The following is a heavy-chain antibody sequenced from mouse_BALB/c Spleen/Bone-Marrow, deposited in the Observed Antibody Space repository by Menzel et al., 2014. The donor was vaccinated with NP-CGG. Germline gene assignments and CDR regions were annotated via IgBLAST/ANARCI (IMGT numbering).Heavy chain of an antibody. CDR2: IYPGDGDT. D-gene: IGHD5-2*01. J-gene: IGHJ4*01. CDR3: TRWAIANTLDY. V-gene: IGHV1-80*01. CDR1: GYTFSSYW. Sequence: QVQLQQPGAELVRPGSSVKISCKASGYTFSSYWMNWVKPRPGQGLELIGQIYPGDGDTNYNENFGGKATLTADTSSSTAYIQLSSLTSEESAVYFSTRWAIANTLDYWGQGTSVTVAS.